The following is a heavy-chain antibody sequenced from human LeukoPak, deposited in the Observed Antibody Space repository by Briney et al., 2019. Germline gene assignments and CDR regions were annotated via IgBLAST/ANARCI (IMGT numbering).Heavy chain of an antibody. Sequence: GSSVKVSCKASGGTFSSYAISWVRQAPGQGLEWMGGIIPIFGTANYAQKFQGRVTITADESTSTAYMELSSLRSEDTAVYYCARAKVDNFKRWLQLKGEYYFDYWGQGTLVTVSS. D-gene: IGHD5-24*01. CDR2: IIPIFGTA. J-gene: IGHJ4*02. V-gene: IGHV1-69*01. CDR1: GGTFSSYA. CDR3: ARAKVDNFKRWLQLKGEYYFDY.